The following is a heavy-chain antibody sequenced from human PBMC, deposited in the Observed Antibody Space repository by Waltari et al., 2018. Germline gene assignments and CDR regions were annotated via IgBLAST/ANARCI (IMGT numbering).Heavy chain of an antibody. Sequence: GSISSGSYYWSWIRQPAGKGLEWIGRIYTSGSTNYNPSLKSRVTISVDTSKNQFSLKLSSVTAADTAVYYCARAGYSYGGDYWGQGTLVTVSS. CDR3: ARAGYSYGGDY. V-gene: IGHV4-61*02. D-gene: IGHD5-18*01. J-gene: IGHJ4*02. CDR1: GSISSGSYY. CDR2: IYTSGST.